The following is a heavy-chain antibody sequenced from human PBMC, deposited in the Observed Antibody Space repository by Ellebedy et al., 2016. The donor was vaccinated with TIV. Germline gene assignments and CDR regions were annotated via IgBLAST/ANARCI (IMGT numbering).Heavy chain of an antibody. CDR3: ARGRWTAMVDYYNGMDV. D-gene: IGHD5-18*01. J-gene: IGHJ6*02. V-gene: IGHV1-18*01. CDR2: ISAYNGNT. CDR1: GYTFTSYG. Sequence: AASVKVSCKASGYTFTSYGISWVRQAPGQGLEWMGWISAYNGNTSYAQKLRGRVTMTTDTSTSTAYMELRSLRSDDTAVYYCARGRWTAMVDYYNGMDVWGQGTTVTVSS.